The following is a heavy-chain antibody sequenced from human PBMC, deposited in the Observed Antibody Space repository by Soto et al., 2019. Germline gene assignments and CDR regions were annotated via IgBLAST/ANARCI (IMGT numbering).Heavy chain of an antibody. CDR1: GFTFSSYC. CDR2: INGDGSST. Sequence: EVQLVESGGGLVQPGGSLRLSCAASGFTFSSYCMNWVRQAPGKGLLWVSRINGDGSSTGYADSVKGRFTISRDNAKNTLYLQMNSLRAEDTAVYYCVRTSLVVAAATREDYWGQGTLVTVSS. CDR3: VRTSLVVAAATREDY. D-gene: IGHD2-15*01. V-gene: IGHV3-74*01. J-gene: IGHJ4*02.